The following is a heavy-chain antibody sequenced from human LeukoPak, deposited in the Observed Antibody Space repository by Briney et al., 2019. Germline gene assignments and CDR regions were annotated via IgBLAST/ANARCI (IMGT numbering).Heavy chain of an antibody. D-gene: IGHD6-13*01. CDR3: AGAEPRGMFWYPF. CDR1: GASISSNNW. V-gene: IGHV4-4*02. Sequence: SGTLSLTCAVSGASISSNNWWWSWVRQPPGKGLEWIGEIYHSGTTNYNPSLKSRVIMSVDKSKNQFSLKLSSVTAADTAVYYCAGAEPRGMFWYPFWGQGTLVTVSS. CDR2: IYHSGTT. J-gene: IGHJ4*02.